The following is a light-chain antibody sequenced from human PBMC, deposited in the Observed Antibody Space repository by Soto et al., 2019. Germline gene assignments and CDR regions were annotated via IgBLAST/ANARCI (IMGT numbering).Light chain of an antibody. J-gene: IGKJ1*01. CDR1: QSISSW. V-gene: IGKV1-5*03. CDR3: QQYSSYWT. Sequence: DIQMTQSPSTLSASVGDRVTITCRASQSISSWLAWFQQKPGKAPKLLIYKASNLESGVPSRFSGSGSGTEFTLTISSLQPDDFETYYCQQYSSYWTFGQGTKVEIK. CDR2: KAS.